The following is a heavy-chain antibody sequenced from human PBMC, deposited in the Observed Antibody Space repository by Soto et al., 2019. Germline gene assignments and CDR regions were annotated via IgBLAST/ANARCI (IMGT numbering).Heavy chain of an antibody. Sequence: PSETLSLTCAVSGGSISSGGYSWSWIRQPPGKGLEWIGYIYHSGSTYYNPSLKSRVTISVDRSKNQFSLKLSSVTAADTAVYYCARASGYYGSGSYGLYNWFEPWGQGTLVTVPS. CDR2: IYHSGST. D-gene: IGHD3-10*01. J-gene: IGHJ5*02. CDR3: ARASGYYGSGSYGLYNWFEP. CDR1: GGSISSGGYS. V-gene: IGHV4-30-2*01.